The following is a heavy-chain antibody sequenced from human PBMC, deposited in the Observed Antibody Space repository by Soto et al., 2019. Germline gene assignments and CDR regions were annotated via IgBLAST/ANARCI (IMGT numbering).Heavy chain of an antibody. CDR1: GFSFSTYG. Sequence: QLVQSGAEVKNPGASVRVSCKASGFSFSTYGITWVRQAPGQGLEWRGWITASNGNTHYAQDLQGRVTMTTDTSTSTAYMELWRLRSDDTAVYYCARGNSYGSYWYFDLWGRGTLVTVSS. V-gene: IGHV1-18*04. D-gene: IGHD5-18*01. CDR3: ARGNSYGSYWYFDL. J-gene: IGHJ2*01. CDR2: ITASNGNT.